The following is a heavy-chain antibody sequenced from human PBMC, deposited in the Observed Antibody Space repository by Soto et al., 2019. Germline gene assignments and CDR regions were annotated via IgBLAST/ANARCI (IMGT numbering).Heavy chain of an antibody. Sequence: ASVKVSCKASGYTFTSYDISWVRQAPGQGLEWMGWISAYNGNTNYAQKLQGRVTMTTDTSTSTAYMELRSLRSDDTAVYYCARYSGYDPLSYYFDYWGQGTLVTVYS. CDR2: ISAYNGNT. CDR1: GYTFTSYD. V-gene: IGHV1-18*04. J-gene: IGHJ4*02. D-gene: IGHD5-12*01. CDR3: ARYSGYDPLSYYFDY.